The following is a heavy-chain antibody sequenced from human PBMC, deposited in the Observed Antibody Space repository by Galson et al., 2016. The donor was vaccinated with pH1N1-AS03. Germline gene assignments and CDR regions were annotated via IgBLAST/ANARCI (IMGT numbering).Heavy chain of an antibody. CDR3: AKDRSSRNVLGAYDY. Sequence: SLRLSCAASGFTFSNYGMSWVRQAPGKGLEWVSDISSGNTYHADSVKGRFTISRDDSKNTLYLQMNSLRAEDTAVYYCAKDRSSRNVLGAYDYWGQGTLVNVSS. V-gene: IGHV3-23*01. J-gene: IGHJ4*02. CDR1: GFTFSNYG. D-gene: IGHD3-10*02. CDR2: ISSGNT.